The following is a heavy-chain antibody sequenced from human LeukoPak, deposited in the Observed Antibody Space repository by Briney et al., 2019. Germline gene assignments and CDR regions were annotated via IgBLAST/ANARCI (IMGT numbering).Heavy chain of an antibody. V-gene: IGHV4-34*01. CDR2: INHSGST. CDR3: AREEYSSSRGYFDY. Sequence: PGGSLRLSCAASAFTFSNAWMNWVRQPPGKGLEWIGEINHSGSTNYNPSLKSRVTISVDTSKNQFSLKLSSVTAADTAVYYCAREEYSSSRGYFDYWGQGTLVTVSS. J-gene: IGHJ4*02. CDR1: AFTFSNAW. D-gene: IGHD6-13*01.